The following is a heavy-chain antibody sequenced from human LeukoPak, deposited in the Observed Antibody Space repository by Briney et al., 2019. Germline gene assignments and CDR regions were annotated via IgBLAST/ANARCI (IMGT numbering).Heavy chain of an antibody. CDR1: GGSISSGGYS. J-gene: IGHJ4*02. CDR3: ARVPAAGSGYFDY. V-gene: IGHV4-31*03. CDR2: IYYSGST. D-gene: IGHD3-22*01. Sequence: PSETLSLTCTVSGGSISSGGYSWSWIRQHPGKGLEWIGCIYYSGSTYYNPSLKSRVTISVDTSKNQFSLKLSSVTAADTAVYYCARVPAAGSGYFDYWGQGTLVTVSS.